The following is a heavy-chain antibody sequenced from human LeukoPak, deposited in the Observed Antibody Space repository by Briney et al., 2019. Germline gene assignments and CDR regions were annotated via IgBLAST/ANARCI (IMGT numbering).Heavy chain of an antibody. V-gene: IGHV4-59*12. CDR1: GGSISPYY. J-gene: IGHJ6*03. D-gene: IGHD5-18*01. CDR2: IYYSGST. CDR3: ARGGYSYGYYYYYYMDV. Sequence: PSETLSLTCTVSGGSISPYYWSWIRQPPGKGLEWIGYIYYSGSTYYNPSLKSRVTISVDTSKNQFSLKLSSVTAADTAVYYCARGGYSYGYYYYYYMDVWGKGTTVTVSS.